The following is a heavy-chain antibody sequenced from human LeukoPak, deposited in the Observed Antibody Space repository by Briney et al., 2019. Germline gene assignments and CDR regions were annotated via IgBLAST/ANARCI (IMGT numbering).Heavy chain of an antibody. J-gene: IGHJ4*02. D-gene: IGHD1-26*01. Sequence: GGSLRLSCVASGFTLSSYWVTWVRQAPGKGLEWVANINKDGGEKYYVDSVKGRFTISRDNAKNSLYLQMNSLRADDTAVYYCVKDSPPRYSGSPPAYWGQGTLVTVSS. CDR2: INKDGGEK. CDR3: VKDSPPRYSGSPPAY. V-gene: IGHV3-7*03. CDR1: GFTLSSYW.